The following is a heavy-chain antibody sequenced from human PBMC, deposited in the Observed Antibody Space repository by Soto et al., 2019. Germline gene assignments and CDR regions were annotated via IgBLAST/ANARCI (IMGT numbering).Heavy chain of an antibody. J-gene: IGHJ4*02. CDR3: AKKPAVPATIVATKTDFDY. D-gene: IGHD5-12*01. CDR2: ISGSGGST. CDR1: GFTFSSYA. V-gene: IGHV3-23*01. Sequence: HPGGSLRLSCAASGFTFSSYAMSWVRQAPGKGLEWVSAISGSGGSTYYADSVKGRFTISRDNSKNTLYLQMNSLRAEDTAVYYCAKKPAVPATIVATKTDFDYWGQGTLVTVSS.